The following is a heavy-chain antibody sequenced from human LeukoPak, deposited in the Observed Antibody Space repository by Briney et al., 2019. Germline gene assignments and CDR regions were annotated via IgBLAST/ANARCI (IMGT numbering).Heavy chain of an antibody. CDR1: GLTFSSYG. Sequence: PGGSLRLSCAASGLTFSSYGMHWVRQAPGKGLEWVAVIWYGGSRKYYADSVKGRFTISRDNSKNTLWLQMNSLRAEDTAVYYCARDDGSASGDYWGQGTLVTVSS. CDR2: IWYGGSRK. D-gene: IGHD6-25*01. J-gene: IGHJ4*02. V-gene: IGHV3-33*01. CDR3: ARDDGSASGDY.